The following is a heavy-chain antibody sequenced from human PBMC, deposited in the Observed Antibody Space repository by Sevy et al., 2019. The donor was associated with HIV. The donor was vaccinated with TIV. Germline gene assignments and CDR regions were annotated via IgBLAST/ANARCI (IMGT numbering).Heavy chain of an antibody. J-gene: IGHJ4*02. CDR2: IYPLDSDI. CDR1: GYHFSTYW. D-gene: IGHD5-12*01. CDR3: ARHFGYDDMGGQLFALDS. Sequence: GESLKISCKASGYHFSTYWIAWVRQMPGKGLEWMGIIYPLDSDIRYSPYFKGQVTISADKSTNTAYLQWSSLKASDTAVYFCARHFGYDDMGGQLFALDSWGQGTLVTVSS. V-gene: IGHV5-51*01.